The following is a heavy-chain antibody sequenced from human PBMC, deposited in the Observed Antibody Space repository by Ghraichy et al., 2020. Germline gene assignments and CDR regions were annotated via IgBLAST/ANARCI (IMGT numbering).Heavy chain of an antibody. J-gene: IGHJ6*03. CDR1: GGSFSGYY. CDR2: INHSGST. D-gene: IGHD2-15*01. V-gene: IGHV4-34*01. CDR3: AREVSCSGGSCYSHYYYYYYMDV. Sequence: SETLSLTCAVYGGSFSGYYWSWIRQPPGKGLEWIGEINHSGSTNYNPSLKSRVTISVDTSKNQFSLKLSSVTAADTAMYYCAREVSCSGGSCYSHYYYYYYMDVWGKGTTVTVSS.